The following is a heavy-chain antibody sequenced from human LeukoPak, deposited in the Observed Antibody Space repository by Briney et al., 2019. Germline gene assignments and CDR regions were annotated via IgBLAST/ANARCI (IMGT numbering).Heavy chain of an antibody. Sequence: SETLSLTCTVSGGSISRGGYYWSWIRQHPGKGLEWIGYIYYSGSTYYNPSLKSRVTISVDTSKNQFSLKLSSVTAADTAVYYCARLDYYDSSGNFDYWGQGTLVTVSS. V-gene: IGHV4-31*03. J-gene: IGHJ4*02. CDR2: IYYSGST. D-gene: IGHD3-22*01. CDR3: ARLDYYDSSGNFDY. CDR1: GGSISRGGYY.